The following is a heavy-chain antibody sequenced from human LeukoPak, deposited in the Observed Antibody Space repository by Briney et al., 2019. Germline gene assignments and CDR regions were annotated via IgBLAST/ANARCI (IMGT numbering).Heavy chain of an antibody. CDR1: GVTFSKYW. Sequence: PGGSPRLSCAASGVTFSKYWMLWVRQAPGKGLESVSRINTDGTVTTYADSVKGRFTVSRDNADNTMFLQMNSVRDEDTAVYYCATKQWLAPPPDSWGQGTPVTVSS. CDR3: ATKQWLAPPPDS. V-gene: IGHV3-74*01. CDR2: INTDGTVT. D-gene: IGHD6-19*01. J-gene: IGHJ4*02.